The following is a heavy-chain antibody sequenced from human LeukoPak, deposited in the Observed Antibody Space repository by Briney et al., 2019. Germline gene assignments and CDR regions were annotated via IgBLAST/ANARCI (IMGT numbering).Heavy chain of an antibody. J-gene: IGHJ6*02. Sequence: GGSLRLSCAASGFTFSSYAMSWVRQAPGKGLEWVSAISGSGGSTYYADSVKGRFTISRDNAKNSLYLQMNSLRAEDTAVYYCARDESRRYCSSTSCYTHYYGMDVWGQGTTVTVSS. CDR1: GFTFSSYA. V-gene: IGHV3-23*01. CDR3: ARDESRRYCSSTSCYTHYYGMDV. D-gene: IGHD2-2*02. CDR2: ISGSGGST.